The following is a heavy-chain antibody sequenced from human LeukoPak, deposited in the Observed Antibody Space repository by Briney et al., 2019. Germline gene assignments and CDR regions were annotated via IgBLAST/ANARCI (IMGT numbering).Heavy chain of an antibody. CDR2: IYYSGST. J-gene: IGHJ6*03. V-gene: IGHV4-59*01. Sequence: SETLSLTCTVSGGSISSYYWSWIRQPRGKGLEWIGYIYYSGSTNYNPSLKSRVTISVDTSKNQFSLKLSSVTAAVTAVYYCARYSGWFYYYCYMDVWCKGTTVTISS. CDR3: ARYSGWFYYYCYMDV. CDR1: GGSISSYY. D-gene: IGHD6-19*01.